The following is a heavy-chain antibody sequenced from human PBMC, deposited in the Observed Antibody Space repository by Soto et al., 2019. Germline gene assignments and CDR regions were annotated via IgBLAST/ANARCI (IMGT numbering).Heavy chain of an antibody. D-gene: IGHD5-18*01. CDR3: ARARSGYSYGYYYYYGMDV. Sequence: ASVKVSCKASGYTFTSYGISWVRQAPGQGLEWMGWISAYNGNTNYAQKLQGRVTMTTDTSTSTAYMELSSLRSDDTAVYYCARARSGYSYGYYYYYGMDVWGQGTTVTVSS. CDR1: GYTFTSYG. CDR2: ISAYNGNT. V-gene: IGHV1-18*01. J-gene: IGHJ6*02.